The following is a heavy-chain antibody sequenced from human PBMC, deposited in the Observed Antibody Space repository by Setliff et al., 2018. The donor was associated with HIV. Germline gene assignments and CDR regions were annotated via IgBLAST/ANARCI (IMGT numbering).Heavy chain of an antibody. J-gene: IGHJ5*02. CDR2: ISSTGETI. CDR3: AKGVKWLDP. V-gene: IGHV3-48*03. D-gene: IGHD3-10*01. Sequence: GGSLRLSCEASGITFSSDEMNWVRQAPGKGVEWVSLISSTGETIYYADSVEGRFTISRDDSKNTVHLQMHSLRVEDTAVYYCAKGVKWLDPWGQGTLVTVSS. CDR1: GITFSSDE.